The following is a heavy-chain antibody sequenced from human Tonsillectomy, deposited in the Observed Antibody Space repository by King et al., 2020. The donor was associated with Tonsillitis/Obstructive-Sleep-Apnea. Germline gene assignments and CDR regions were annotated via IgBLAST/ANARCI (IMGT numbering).Heavy chain of an antibody. Sequence: VQLVESGGGLEQPGRSLRLSCAASGFSFDDYAMHWVRQVPGKGLEWVSGISWNSGTINYADSVKGRFTISRDNAKNSLYLQMKNLRAEDTALYFCAKDTVAAAGGNYYYYHYMDVWGKGTTVTVSS. J-gene: IGHJ6*03. D-gene: IGHD6-13*01. V-gene: IGHV3-9*01. CDR2: ISWNSGTI. CDR3: AKDTVAAAGGNYYYYHYMDV. CDR1: GFSFDDYA.